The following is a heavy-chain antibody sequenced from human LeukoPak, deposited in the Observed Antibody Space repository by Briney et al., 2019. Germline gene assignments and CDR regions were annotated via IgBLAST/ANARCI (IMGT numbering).Heavy chain of an antibody. CDR3: ARCSGGSCRRGGAFDI. D-gene: IGHD2-15*01. V-gene: IGHV4-59*08. Sequence: SETLSLTCTVSGGSISSYYWSWIRQPPGKGLEWIGYIYYSGSTNYNPSLKSRVALSVDTSKNQFSLKLSSVTAADTAVYYCARCSGGSCRRGGAFDIGGQGQMATVSS. CDR2: IYYSGST. J-gene: IGHJ3*02. CDR1: GGSISSYY.